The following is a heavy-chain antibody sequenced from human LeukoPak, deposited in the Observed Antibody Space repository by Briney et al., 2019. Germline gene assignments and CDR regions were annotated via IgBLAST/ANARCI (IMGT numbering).Heavy chain of an antibody. CDR1: GDSVSSNSAA. J-gene: IGHJ4*02. CDR2: TYYRSKWYN. Sequence: SQTLSLTCAISGDSVSSNSAARNWMRQSPSRGLEWLGRTYYRSKWYNDYAVSVKSRITINPDTSKNQFSLQLNSVTPEDTAVYYCARGGTGYCSSTSCYFDYWGQGTLVTVSS. D-gene: IGHD2-2*01. CDR3: ARGGTGYCSSTSCYFDY. V-gene: IGHV6-1*01.